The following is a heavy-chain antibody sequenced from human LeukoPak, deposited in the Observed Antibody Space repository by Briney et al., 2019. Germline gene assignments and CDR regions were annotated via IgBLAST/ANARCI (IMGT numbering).Heavy chain of an antibody. V-gene: IGHV4-59*08. J-gene: IGHJ4*02. CDR1: GGSISGYY. CDR2: IYYSGST. Sequence: SETLSLTCTVSGGSISGYYWSWIRQPPGKGLEWIGYIYYSGSTNYNPSLKSRVTISVDTSKNQFSLKLSSVTAADTAVYYCARSYSSSWRYQDYWGQGTLVTVSS. D-gene: IGHD6-13*01. CDR3: ARSYSSSWRYQDY.